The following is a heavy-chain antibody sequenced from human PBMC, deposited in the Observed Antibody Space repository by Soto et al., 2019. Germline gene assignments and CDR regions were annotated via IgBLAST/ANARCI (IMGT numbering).Heavy chain of an antibody. D-gene: IGHD2-15*01. CDR3: ARVTVVVAATREYYYYGMDV. CDR1: GGTFSSYA. V-gene: IGHV1-69*06. Sequence: GASVKVSCKASGGTFSSYAISWVRQAPGQGLEWMGGIIPIFGTANYAQKFQGRVTITADKSTSTAYMELSSLRSEDTAVYYCARVTVVVAATREYYYYGMDVWGQGTTVTVS. J-gene: IGHJ6*02. CDR2: IIPIFGTA.